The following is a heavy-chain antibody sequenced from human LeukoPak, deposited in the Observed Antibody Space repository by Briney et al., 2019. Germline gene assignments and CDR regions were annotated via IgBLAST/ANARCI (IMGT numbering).Heavy chain of an antibody. Sequence: PSETLSLTCTVSGGSISSSSYYWGWIRQPPGKGLEWNGDIYYSRSTSYNPSLKSRVLISVDTSKNQLSLKLSSVTAADTAVYYCARLRGGSGDFYDFWGQGTLVTVSS. V-gene: IGHV4-39*01. CDR1: GGSISSSSYY. D-gene: IGHD1-26*01. CDR2: IYYSRST. CDR3: ARLRGGSGDFYDF. J-gene: IGHJ4*02.